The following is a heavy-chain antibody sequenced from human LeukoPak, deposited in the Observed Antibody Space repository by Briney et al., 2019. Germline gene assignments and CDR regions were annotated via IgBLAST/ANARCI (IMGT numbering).Heavy chain of an antibody. V-gene: IGHV3-23*01. J-gene: IGHJ4*02. CDR1: GFTFSSYA. CDR2: ISGSGGST. Sequence: PGGSLRLSCAASGFTFSSYAMSWVRQAPGKGLEWVSAISGSGGSTYYADSVKGRFTISRDNSRDTLYLHMTSLSAEDTAVYYCAKRRQSGIGSLYYFDSWGQGTLVTVSS. D-gene: IGHD3-16*01. CDR3: AKRRQSGIGSLYYFDS.